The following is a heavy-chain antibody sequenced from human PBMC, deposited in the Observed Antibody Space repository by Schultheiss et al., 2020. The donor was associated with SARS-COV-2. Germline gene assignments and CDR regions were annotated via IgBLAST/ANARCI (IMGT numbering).Heavy chain of an antibody. Sequence: GGSLRLSCAASGFTFSSYGMHWVRQAPGKGLEWVAVISYDGSNKYYADSVKGRFTISRDNSKNTLYLQMNSLRAEDTAVYYCARDITSHYCDFWGQGTLVTVSS. CDR2: ISYDGSNK. CDR3: ARDITSHYCDF. CDR1: GFTFSSYG. V-gene: IGHV3-30*03. J-gene: IGHJ4*02.